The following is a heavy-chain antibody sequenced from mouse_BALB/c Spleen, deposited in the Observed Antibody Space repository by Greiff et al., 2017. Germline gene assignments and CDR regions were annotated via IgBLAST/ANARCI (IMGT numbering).Heavy chain of an antibody. CDR1: GYTFTSYY. CDR2: INPSNGGT. CDR3: TRGGGNYDGFAY. Sequence: QVQLKQPGAELVKPGASVKLSCKASGYTFTSYYMYWVKQRPGQGLEWIGGINPSNGGTNFNEKFKSKATLTVDKSSSTAYMQLSSLTSEDSAVYYCTRGGGNYDGFAYWGQGTLVTVSA. J-gene: IGHJ3*01. V-gene: IGHV1S81*02. D-gene: IGHD2-1*01.